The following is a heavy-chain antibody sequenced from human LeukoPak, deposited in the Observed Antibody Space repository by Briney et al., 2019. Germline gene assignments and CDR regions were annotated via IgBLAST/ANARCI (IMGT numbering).Heavy chain of an antibody. CDR2: INPNSGGT. J-gene: IGHJ4*02. D-gene: IGHD3-9*01. Sequence: ASVKVSCKASGYTFTGYYMHWVRQAPGQGLEWMGWINPNSGGTNYAQKFQGRVTMTRDTSISTAYMELSRLRSDDTAVYYCARAPIPRNVLRYFDWLTPYDYWGQGTLVTVSS. CDR1: GYTFTGYY. V-gene: IGHV1-2*02. CDR3: ARAPIPRNVLRYFDWLTPYDY.